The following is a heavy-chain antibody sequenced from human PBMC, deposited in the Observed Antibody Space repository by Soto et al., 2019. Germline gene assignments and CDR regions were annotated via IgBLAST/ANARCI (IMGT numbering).Heavy chain of an antibody. J-gene: IGHJ4*02. CDR3: ARDRGGTDHDLTFDN. CDR1: GFMLSAYG. D-gene: IGHD3-3*01. Sequence: QVQLVESGGGVVQPGTSLRLSCVASGFMLSAYGMHWVRQAPGKGLEWVAVIWYDGSEKYYADSVKGRFTISRDTSKNTLSLQMNSLRAKSTAVYYCARDRGGTDHDLTFDNWGQGALVTVSS. V-gene: IGHV3-33*01. CDR2: IWYDGSEK.